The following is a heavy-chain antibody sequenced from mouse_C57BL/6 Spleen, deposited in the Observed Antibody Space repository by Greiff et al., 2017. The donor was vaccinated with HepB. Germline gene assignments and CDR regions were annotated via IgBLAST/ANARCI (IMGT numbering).Heavy chain of an antibody. V-gene: IGHV1-53*01. CDR3: AGGYDGRYYAMDY. D-gene: IGHD2-2*01. J-gene: IGHJ4*01. CDR1: GYTFTSYW. Sequence: QVQLQQPGTELVKPGASVKLSCKASGYTFTSYWMHWVKQRPGQGLEWIGNINPSNGGTIYNEKFKSKATLTVDKYSSTAYMQLSSLTSEDSAVYDCAGGYDGRYYAMDYWGQGTSVTVSS. CDR2: INPSNGGT.